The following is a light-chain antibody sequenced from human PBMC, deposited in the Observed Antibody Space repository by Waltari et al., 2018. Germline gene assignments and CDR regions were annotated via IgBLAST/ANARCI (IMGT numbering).Light chain of an antibody. V-gene: IGLV2-23*02. CDR2: DVS. CDR1: SSDGGGYHL. CDR3: CSYAGSSTWV. J-gene: IGLJ3*02. Sequence: QSALTQPASVSGSPGQAITISCTGTSSDGGGYHLVTWYQQHPGKAPKRMIYDVSKRPSVVSNRFSGSTSGNTASLTISGLQAEDDADYYCCSYAGSSTWVFGGGTKLTVL.